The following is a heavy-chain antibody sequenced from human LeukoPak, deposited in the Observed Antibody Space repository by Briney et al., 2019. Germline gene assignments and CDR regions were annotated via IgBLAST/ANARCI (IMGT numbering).Heavy chain of an antibody. CDR1: GYTFTAYY. Sequence: ASVKVSCKASGYTFTAYYMHWVRQAPGQRLEWMGWVNPNSGGTNYAQKFQDRVTMTRDTSISTAYMELHRLRSDDTAVYYCATVPPNGYSSGWYSFDYWGQGALVTVSS. V-gene: IGHV1-2*02. D-gene: IGHD6-19*01. J-gene: IGHJ4*02. CDR3: ATVPPNGYSSGWYSFDY. CDR2: VNPNSGGT.